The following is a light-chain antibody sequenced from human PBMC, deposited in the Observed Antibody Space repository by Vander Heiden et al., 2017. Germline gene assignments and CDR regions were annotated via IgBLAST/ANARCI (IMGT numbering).Light chain of an antibody. CDR1: QSVSSY. V-gene: IGKV3-11*01. CDR2: DAS. Sequence: DIVLTQSPATLSSSPGDRATLSCRASQSVSSYLAWYQQKPGQAPRRLIHDASNRATGIPARFSGSGSGTDFTLTISSLEPEDFAVYYCQQRGNWPITFGQGTRLEIK. J-gene: IGKJ5*01. CDR3: QQRGNWPIT.